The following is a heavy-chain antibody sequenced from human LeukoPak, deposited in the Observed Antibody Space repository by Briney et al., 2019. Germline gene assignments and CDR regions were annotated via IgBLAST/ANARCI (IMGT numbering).Heavy chain of an antibody. D-gene: IGHD2-8*01. V-gene: IGHV1-46*01. CDR2: INPSGGGT. CDR3: ASVYLYGMDV. Sequence: GASVMLSCKASGYTFTGSYMHWVRQAPGQGLEWMAIINPSGGGTKYAQKFQGRVTMTRDTPTNTVYMELSSLRTEDTAVYYCASVYLYGMDVWGQGTTVTVSS. J-gene: IGHJ6*02. CDR1: GYTFTGSY.